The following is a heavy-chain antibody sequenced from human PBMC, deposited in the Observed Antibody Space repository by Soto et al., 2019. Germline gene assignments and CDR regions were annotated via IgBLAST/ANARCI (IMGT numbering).Heavy chain of an antibody. V-gene: IGHV4-34*01. CDR3: ARYDSSGYYRTTRFDY. CDR1: GGSFSGYY. D-gene: IGHD3-22*01. CDR2: INHSGST. Sequence: XETLALTCAVYGGSFSGYYWSWIRQPPGKGLDWIGEINHSGSTNYNPSLKSRVTISVDTSKNQFSLKLSSVTAADTAVYYCARYDSSGYYRTTRFDYWGQGTLVTVSS. J-gene: IGHJ4*02.